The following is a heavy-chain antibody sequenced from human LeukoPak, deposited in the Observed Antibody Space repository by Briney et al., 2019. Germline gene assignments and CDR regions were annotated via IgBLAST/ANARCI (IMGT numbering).Heavy chain of an antibody. CDR2: IKPKRCGT. J-gene: IGHJ4*02. CDR1: GYTFTGHF. D-gene: IGHD3-3*01. Sequence: ASVNVSCKASGYTFTGHFMNWVRQAPEQGLEWMGRIKPKRCGTAYAQKFQGRVTITRDTAINTAYLELSSLTSDDTAVYYCARVREWEEISGAIPDYFDYWGQGTLITVSS. V-gene: IGHV1-2*06. CDR3: ARVREWEEISGAIPDYFDY.